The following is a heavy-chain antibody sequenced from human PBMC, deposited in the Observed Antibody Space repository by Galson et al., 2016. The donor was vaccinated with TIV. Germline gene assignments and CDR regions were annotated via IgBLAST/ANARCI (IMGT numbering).Heavy chain of an antibody. CDR3: ARDRRIDFWNGFDD. Sequence: SLRLACAASGFSFSIYNMNWVRQAPGKGLEWVANIKQDGRETHYVDSVKGRFTISRDNAENSLYLQMNTLRAWDTAVYYCARDRRIDFWNGFDDWGQGTLVTGSS. J-gene: IGHJ4*02. CDR1: GFSFSIYN. D-gene: IGHD3-3*01. V-gene: IGHV3-7*01. CDR2: IKQDGRET.